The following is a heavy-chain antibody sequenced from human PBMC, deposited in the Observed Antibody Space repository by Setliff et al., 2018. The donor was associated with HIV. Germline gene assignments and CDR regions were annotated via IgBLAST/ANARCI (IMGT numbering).Heavy chain of an antibody. CDR2: IYYSGST. D-gene: IGHD3-22*01. Sequence: SETLSLTCTVYGGSFTNGGSFSHYFCAWIRQPPGKGLEWIGSIYYSGSTYYNPSLKSRVTISVDTSKNQFSLKLSSVTAADTAVFYCARLTTTYYYDSSAYYHPVWGQGTLVTVSS. CDR1: GGSFTNGGSFSHYF. J-gene: IGHJ4*02. V-gene: IGHV4-39*07. CDR3: ARLTTTYYYDSSAYYHPV.